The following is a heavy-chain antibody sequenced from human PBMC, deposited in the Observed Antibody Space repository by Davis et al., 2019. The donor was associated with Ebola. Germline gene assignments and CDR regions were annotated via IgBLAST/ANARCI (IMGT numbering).Heavy chain of an antibody. CDR3: ARDLVSGGGRRYFYFGLDV. Sequence: ASVKVSCKASGYTFTDNYIHWVRQAPGQGLEWMGWVYPKSGGTDSAQKFQGRVTMTSDTSIDTAYMELSSLTSDDTADYFCARDLVSGGGRRYFYFGLDVWGQGTTVTVSS. CDR1: GYTFTDNY. D-gene: IGHD2-15*01. J-gene: IGHJ6*02. V-gene: IGHV1-2*02. CDR2: VYPKSGGT.